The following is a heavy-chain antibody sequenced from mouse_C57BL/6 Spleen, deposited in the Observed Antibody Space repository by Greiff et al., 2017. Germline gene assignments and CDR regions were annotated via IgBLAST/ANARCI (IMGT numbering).Heavy chain of an antibody. D-gene: IGHD2-4*01. V-gene: IGHV1-22*01. CDR3: ARDDYLLYYAMDY. J-gene: IGHJ4*01. Sequence: EVQLQQSGPELVKPGASVKMSCKASGYTFTDYNMHWVKQSHGKSLEWIGYINPNNGGTSYNQKFKGKATLTVNKSSSTAYMELRSLTSEDSAVYYCARDDYLLYYAMDYWGQGTSVTVSS. CDR1: GYTFTDYN. CDR2: INPNNGGT.